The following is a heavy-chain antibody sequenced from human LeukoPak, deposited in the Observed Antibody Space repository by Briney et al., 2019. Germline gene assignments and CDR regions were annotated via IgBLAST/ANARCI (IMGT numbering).Heavy chain of an antibody. CDR1: GFTFSSYA. Sequence: PGRSLRLSCAASGFTFSSYAMHWVRQAPGKGLEWVALISYDGSNKYYADSVKGRFTISRDNSKNTLYLHMNSLRAEDTAVYYCAILAAAGGSNWFDPWGQGTLVTVSS. CDR2: ISYDGSNK. J-gene: IGHJ5*02. V-gene: IGHV3-30*04. CDR3: AILAAAGGSNWFDP. D-gene: IGHD6-13*01.